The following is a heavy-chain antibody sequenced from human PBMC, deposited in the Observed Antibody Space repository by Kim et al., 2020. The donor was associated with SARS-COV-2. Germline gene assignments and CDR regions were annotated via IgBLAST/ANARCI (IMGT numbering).Heavy chain of an antibody. J-gene: IGHJ4*02. CDR2: NSGPGGSA. Sequence: WGSLRLSCAASGFTFNTYAMGWVRQAPGKGLEWVSTNSGPGGSAYYAESVKGRFTISRDNSKNILYLQMNSLRAEDTAVYYCVKALGPYFDYWGQGTLVTVSS. CDR3: VKALGPYFDY. CDR1: GFTFNTYA. V-gene: IGHV3-23*01.